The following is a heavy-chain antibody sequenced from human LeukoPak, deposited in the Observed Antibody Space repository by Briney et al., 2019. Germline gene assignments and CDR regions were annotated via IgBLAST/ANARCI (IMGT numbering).Heavy chain of an antibody. D-gene: IGHD3-22*01. CDR2: VYRSGST. V-gene: IGHV4-38-2*01. CDR1: GYSISSGYH. J-gene: IGHJ5*02. Sequence: SETLSLTCVVSGYSISSGYHWGWIRQPPGKGLEWIGSVYRSGSTYYNPSLKSRVTISVDTSKNQFSLKLSSVTAADTAVYYCARTSIYYDSSGYRSWGQGTLVTVSS. CDR3: ARTSIYYDSSGYRS.